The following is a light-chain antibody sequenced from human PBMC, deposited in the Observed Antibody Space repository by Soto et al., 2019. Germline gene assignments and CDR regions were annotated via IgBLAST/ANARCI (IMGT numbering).Light chain of an antibody. V-gene: IGKV1-27*01. CDR3: HKYKSAPYT. Sequence: DIQMTQSPSSLSASVGDRVTITCRASQGIANHLAWYQQKPGKAPNLPIYAASTLQSGVPSRFSGSGFGTDFTLTISSLQPEDVATYYCHKYKSAPYTFGPGTKVDI. J-gene: IGKJ3*01. CDR2: AAS. CDR1: QGIANH.